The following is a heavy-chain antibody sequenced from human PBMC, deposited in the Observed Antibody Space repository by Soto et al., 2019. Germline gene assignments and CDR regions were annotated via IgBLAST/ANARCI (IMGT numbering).Heavy chain of an antibody. CDR3: AKDRGGVLVPAATYYFDY. V-gene: IGHV3-23*01. CDR1: GFTFSSYA. D-gene: IGHD2-2*01. Sequence: EVQLLESGGGLVQPGGSLRLSCAASGFTFSSYAMSWVRQAPGKGLEWVSAISGSGGSTYYADSVKGRFTISRDNSKNTLYLQMNRLRAEDTAVYYCAKDRGGVLVPAATYYFDYWGQGTLVTVSS. J-gene: IGHJ4*02. CDR2: ISGSGGST.